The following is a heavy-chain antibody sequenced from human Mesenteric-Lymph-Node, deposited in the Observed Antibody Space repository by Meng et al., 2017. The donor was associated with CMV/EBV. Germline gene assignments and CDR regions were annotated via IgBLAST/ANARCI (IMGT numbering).Heavy chain of an antibody. Sequence: GESLKISCTASGFTFGDYAMSWVRQAPGKGLEWVGFIRSKAYGGTTEYAASVKGRFTISRDDSKSIAYLQMNSLKTEDTAVYYCTRDYYDSSGYPPFDYWGQGTLVTVSS. CDR3: TRDYYDSSGYPPFDY. CDR2: IRSKAYGGTT. CDR1: GFTFGDYA. V-gene: IGHV3-49*04. D-gene: IGHD3-22*01. J-gene: IGHJ4*02.